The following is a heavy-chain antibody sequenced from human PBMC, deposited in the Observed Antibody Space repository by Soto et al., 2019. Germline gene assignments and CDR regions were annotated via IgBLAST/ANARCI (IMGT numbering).Heavy chain of an antibody. J-gene: IGHJ5*02. CDR3: ARDRGVLLWFGELMPWFDP. CDR2: IIPIFGTA. CDR1: GGTFSSYA. D-gene: IGHD3-10*01. Sequence: SVKVSCKASGGTFSSYAISWVRQAPGQGLEWMGGIIPIFGTANYAQKLQGRVTMTTDTSTSTAYMELRSLRSDDTAVYYCARDRGVLLWFGELMPWFDPWGQGTLVTVSS. V-gene: IGHV1-69*05.